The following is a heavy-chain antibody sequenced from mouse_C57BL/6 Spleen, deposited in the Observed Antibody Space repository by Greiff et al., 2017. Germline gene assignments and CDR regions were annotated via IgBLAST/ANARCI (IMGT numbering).Heavy chain of an antibody. D-gene: IGHD1-1*01. CDR1: GYTFTSYW. V-gene: IGHV1-55*01. Sequence: VQLQQPGAELVKPGASVKMSCKASGYTFTSYWITWVKQRPGQGLEWIGDIYPGSGSTNYHEKFKSKATLTVDTSSSTAYMQLSSLTSEDSAVYYFARFPYYYGSSSWAMDYWGQGTSVTVAS. CDR3: ARFPYYYGSSSWAMDY. J-gene: IGHJ4*01. CDR2: IYPGSGST.